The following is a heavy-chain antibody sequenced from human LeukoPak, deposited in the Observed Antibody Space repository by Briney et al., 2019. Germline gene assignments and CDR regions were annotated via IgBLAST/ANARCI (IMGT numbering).Heavy chain of an antibody. J-gene: IGHJ4*02. Sequence: GGSLRLSCAASGFTFSSYGMNWVRQAPGKGLEWVSTISGSGGSTYYADSVQGRFTISRDNSKNTLYLQMNSLRAEDTAVYYCAKDRDYDYYGSGSYYDYWGQGTLVTVSS. CDR2: ISGSGGST. V-gene: IGHV3-23*01. CDR3: AKDRDYDYYGSGSYYDY. D-gene: IGHD3-10*01. CDR1: GFTFSSYG.